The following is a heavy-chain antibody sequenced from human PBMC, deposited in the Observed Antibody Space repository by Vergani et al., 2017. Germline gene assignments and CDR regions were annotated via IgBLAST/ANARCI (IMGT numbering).Heavy chain of an antibody. D-gene: IGHD3-10*02. Sequence: QVQLVESGGGVVQPGRSLRLSCAASGFTFCSYGMHWVRPAPGKGLEWVAVISYDGSNKYYADTVKGRFTISRDNSKNTLYLQMNSLRAADTAVYYCAKMLGATLIDYWGQGTLVTVSS. J-gene: IGHJ4*02. V-gene: IGHV3-30*18. CDR2: ISYDGSNK. CDR1: GFTFCSYG. CDR3: AKMLGATLIDY.